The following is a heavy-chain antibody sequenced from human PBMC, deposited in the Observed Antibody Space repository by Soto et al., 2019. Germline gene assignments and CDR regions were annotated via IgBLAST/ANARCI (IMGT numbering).Heavy chain of an antibody. Sequence: GXSVKVSCKAYGCTFSSYAISWVRQAPGQGLEWMGGIIPIFGTANYAQKFQGRVTITADESTSTAYMELSSLRSEDTAVYYCARDPGLAPGLLAAAGKVWLDPWGQGTLVTVSS. CDR2: IIPIFGTA. V-gene: IGHV1-69*01. CDR3: ARDPGLAPGLLAAAGKVWLDP. D-gene: IGHD6-13*01. J-gene: IGHJ5*02. CDR1: GCTFSSYA.